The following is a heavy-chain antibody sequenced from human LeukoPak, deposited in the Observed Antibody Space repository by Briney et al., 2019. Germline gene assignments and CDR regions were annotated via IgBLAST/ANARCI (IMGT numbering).Heavy chain of an antibody. CDR1: GGSINTYY. J-gene: IGHJ6*02. Sequence: PSETLSLTCTVSGGSINTYYWSWIRQPPGQGLEWIGYISYTGSTNYNPSLKSRITISIDRSKSQFSLKLNSVTAADTAVYYCARAFGSRSYVMDVWGQGTTVTVSS. CDR3: ARAFGSRSYVMDV. D-gene: IGHD3-16*01. V-gene: IGHV4-59*01. CDR2: ISYTGST.